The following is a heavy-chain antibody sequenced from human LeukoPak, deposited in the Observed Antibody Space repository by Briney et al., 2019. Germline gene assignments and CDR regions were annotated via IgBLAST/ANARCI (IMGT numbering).Heavy chain of an antibody. V-gene: IGHV3-33*01. Sequence: GGSLRLSCAASGFTFSSYGMHWVRQAPGKGLEWVAVIWYDGSNKYYADSVKGRFTISRDNSKNTLYPQMISLRAEDTAVYYCARLRRELWGLSFDDWGQGTRVTVSS. CDR2: IWYDGSNK. CDR3: ARLRRELWGLSFDD. J-gene: IGHJ4*02. D-gene: IGHD1-7*01. CDR1: GFTFSSYG.